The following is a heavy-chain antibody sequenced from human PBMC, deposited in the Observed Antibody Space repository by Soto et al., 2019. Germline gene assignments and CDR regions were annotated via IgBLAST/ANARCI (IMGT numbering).Heavy chain of an antibody. CDR1: GLTFGNYA. V-gene: IGHV3-23*01. J-gene: IGHJ2*01. Sequence: EVQLLESGGGLVQPGGSVRLSCAASGLTFGNYAVSWVRQAPGKGLEWVSAISGDSDRTYYADSVKGRFTISRDNSKNTLYLQMNTLRAEDTAVYYCAVTPNCGRDCSAASYWYFDIWGRGTLVTVSS. D-gene: IGHD2-21*02. CDR3: AVTPNCGRDCSAASYWYFDI. CDR2: ISGDSDRT.